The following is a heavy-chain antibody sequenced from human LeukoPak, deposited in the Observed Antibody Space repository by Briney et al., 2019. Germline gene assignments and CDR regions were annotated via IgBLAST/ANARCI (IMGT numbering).Heavy chain of an antibody. CDR3: ARDGYDSSGYRYYYGMDV. J-gene: IGHJ6*02. D-gene: IGHD3-22*01. CDR2: ISAYNGNT. Sequence: ASVKVSFKASGYTFTSYGISWVRQAPGQGLEWMGWISAYNGNTNYAQKLQGRVTMTTDTSTSTAYMELRSLRYDDTAVYYCARDGYDSSGYRYYYGMDVWGQGTTVTVSS. CDR1: GYTFTSYG. V-gene: IGHV1-18*01.